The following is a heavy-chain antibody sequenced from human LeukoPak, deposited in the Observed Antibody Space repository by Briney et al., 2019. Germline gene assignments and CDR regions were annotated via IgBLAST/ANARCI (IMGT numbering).Heavy chain of an antibody. V-gene: IGHV3-21*01. D-gene: IGHD3-3*01. CDR2: ISSSSSYI. Sequence: GGSLRLSCAASGFTFSSYSMNWVRQAPGKGLEWVSSISSSSSYIYYADSVKGRFTISRDNAKNSLYLQMNSLRAEDTAVYYCAATFGVFWSGYPVDYWGQGTLVTVSS. CDR1: GFTFSSYS. CDR3: AATFGVFWSGYPVDY. J-gene: IGHJ4*02.